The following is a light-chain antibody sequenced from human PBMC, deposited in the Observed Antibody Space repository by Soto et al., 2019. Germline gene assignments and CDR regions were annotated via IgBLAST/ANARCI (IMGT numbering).Light chain of an antibody. V-gene: IGKV3-20*01. J-gene: IGKJ2*01. CDR1: QPVSTNY. CDR3: QQYGSSPRT. CDR2: GAS. Sequence: EIVLTQSPGPLSLSPGERATLSCRASQPVSTNYLAWYQQKPGQAPRLLIYGASSRATGIPDRFSGSGSGTDFILTISRLEPEDFAVYYCQQYGSSPRTFGQGTKLEIK.